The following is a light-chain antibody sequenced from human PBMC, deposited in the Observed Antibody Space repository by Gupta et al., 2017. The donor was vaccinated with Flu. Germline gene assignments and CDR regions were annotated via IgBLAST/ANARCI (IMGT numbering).Light chain of an antibody. CDR3: TSRDSSGNHWV. V-gene: IGLV3-19*01. J-gene: IGLJ3*02. CDR2: GKN. Sequence: SSELTQHPAVSVALGQTVRITCQGDSLRSYYASWYQQKPGQAPVLVIYGKNNRPSGIPDRFSGSSSGNTASLTITGAQAEDEADYYCTSRDSSGNHWVFGGGTKLTVL. CDR1: SLRSYY.